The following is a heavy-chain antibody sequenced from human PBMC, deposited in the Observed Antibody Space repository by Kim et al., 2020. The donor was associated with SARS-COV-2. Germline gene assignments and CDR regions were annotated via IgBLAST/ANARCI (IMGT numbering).Heavy chain of an antibody. CDR1: GYTLTELS. D-gene: IGHD3-22*01. CDR2: FDPEDGET. CDR3: ATLDSSGYYKEYYFDY. Sequence: ASVKVSCKVSGYTLTELSMHWVRQAPGKGLEWMGGFDPEDGETIYAQKFQGRVTMTEDTSTDTVYIELSSLRSEDTAVYYCATLDSSGYYKEYYFDYWGQGTLVTVSS. J-gene: IGHJ4*02. V-gene: IGHV1-24*01.